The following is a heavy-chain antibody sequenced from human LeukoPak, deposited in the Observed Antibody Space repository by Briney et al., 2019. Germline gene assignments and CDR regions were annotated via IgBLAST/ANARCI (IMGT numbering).Heavy chain of an antibody. CDR2: IRSKAYGGTT. V-gene: IGHV3-49*04. Sequence: GGSLRLSCTASGFTFGDYAMSWVRQAPGKGLEWVGFIRSKAYGGTTEYAASVKGRFTISRDDSKSIAYLQMNSLKTEDTAVYYCTRDRGITIFGVVRLKNYCYMDVWGKGTTVTVSS. J-gene: IGHJ6*03. CDR1: GFTFGDYA. D-gene: IGHD3-3*01. CDR3: TRDRGITIFGVVRLKNYCYMDV.